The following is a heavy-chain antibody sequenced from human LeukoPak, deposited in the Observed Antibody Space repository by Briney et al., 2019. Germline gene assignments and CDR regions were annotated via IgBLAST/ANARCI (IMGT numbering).Heavy chain of an antibody. CDR3: ARAGLYTSSGDSNDAFDM. CDR1: GGSISSYS. V-gene: IGHV3-21*01. J-gene: IGHJ3*02. CDR2: IGSTSSYI. D-gene: IGHD6-6*01. Sequence: PSETLSLTCTVSGGSISSYSMNWVRQAPGKGLEWVSSIGSTSSYIYYADSVKGRFTFSRDNAKNSLYLQMNSLRAEDTAVYYCARAGLYTSSGDSNDAFDMWGQGTMVTVSS.